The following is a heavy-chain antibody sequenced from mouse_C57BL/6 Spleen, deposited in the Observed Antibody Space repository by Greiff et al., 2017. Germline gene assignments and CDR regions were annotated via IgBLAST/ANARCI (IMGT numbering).Heavy chain of an antibody. CDR1: GYAFSSYW. CDR3: AICSSLEEFDY. CDR2: IYPGDGDT. Sequence: QVQLQQSGAELVKPGASVKISCKASGYAFSSYWMNWVKQRPGKGLEWIGQIYPGDGDTNYNGKFKGKATLTADKSSSTAYMQLSSLTSEDSAVYFSAICSSLEEFDYWGQGTTLTVSS. J-gene: IGHJ2*01. V-gene: IGHV1-80*01.